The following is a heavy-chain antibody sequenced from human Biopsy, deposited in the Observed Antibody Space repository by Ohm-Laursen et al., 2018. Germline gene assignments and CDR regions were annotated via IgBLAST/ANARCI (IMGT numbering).Heavy chain of an antibody. Sequence: SLRLSCTASGFNLGDYAMHWVRQVPGKGLEWVSGIKWNSGKVDYADSVKGRFTISRDNAKNSLYLHMNSLRTEDSAFYYCARDTGTMVRGVLYQWGQGTQVTVSS. CDR2: IKWNSGKV. CDR3: ARDTGTMVRGVLYQ. J-gene: IGHJ4*02. V-gene: IGHV3-9*01. D-gene: IGHD3-10*01. CDR1: GFNLGDYA.